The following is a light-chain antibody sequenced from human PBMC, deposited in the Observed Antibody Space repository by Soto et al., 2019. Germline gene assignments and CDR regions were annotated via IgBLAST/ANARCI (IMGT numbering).Light chain of an antibody. CDR1: QSVSSY. CDR2: DAS. J-gene: IGKJ4*01. Sequence: EIVLTQSPATLSLSPGERATLSCRASQSVSSYLAAYQQKHGQAPRLLLYDASNRATGIPARFSGSGSGTDFTLTISSLEPEDFAVYYCQQRSNWPLTFGGGTKVEIK. CDR3: QQRSNWPLT. V-gene: IGKV3-11*01.